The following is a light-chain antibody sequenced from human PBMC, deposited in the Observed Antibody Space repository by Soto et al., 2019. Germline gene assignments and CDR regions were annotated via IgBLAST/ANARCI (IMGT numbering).Light chain of an antibody. CDR1: SSDFCGYDY. J-gene: IGLJ1*01. CDR2: EVS. V-gene: IGLV2-14*01. CDR3: TSHTASSTPYV. Sequence: QSALTQPASGSGSPVQSLTISYTGTSSDFCGYDYVSWYQQRPGKAPTLIISEVSNRPSGVSNRFSGAKSGNTASPTISGLQAEDEADYYWTSHTASSTPYVFGTGTKVTVL.